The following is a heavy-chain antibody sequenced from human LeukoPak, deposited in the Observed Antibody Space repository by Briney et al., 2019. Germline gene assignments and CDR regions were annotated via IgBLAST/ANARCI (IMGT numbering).Heavy chain of an antibody. V-gene: IGHV5-51*01. CDR2: IYPGDSDT. D-gene: IGHD6-13*01. Sequence: GESLQISCKGSGYSFTNYWIGWVRQMPGKGLEWMGTIYPGDSDTKYSPSFQGQVTISADKSISTAYLQWSSLKASDTAMYYCARRIAAAGSIGTRYFDYWGQGTLVTVSS. CDR3: ARRIAAAGSIGTRYFDY. CDR1: GYSFTNYW. J-gene: IGHJ4*02.